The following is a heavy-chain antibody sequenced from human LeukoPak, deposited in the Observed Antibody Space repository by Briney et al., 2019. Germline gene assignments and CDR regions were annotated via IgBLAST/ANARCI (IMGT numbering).Heavy chain of an antibody. J-gene: IGHJ6*03. Sequence: ASVKVSCKASGYTFTSYGISWVRQATGQGLEWMGWMNPNSGNTGYAQKFQGRVTITRNTSISTAYMELSSLRSEDTAVYYCARFSAAAGRENYYYYYMDVWGKGTTVTVSS. V-gene: IGHV1-8*03. CDR1: GYTFTSYG. D-gene: IGHD6-13*01. CDR3: ARFSAAAGRENYYYYYMDV. CDR2: MNPNSGNT.